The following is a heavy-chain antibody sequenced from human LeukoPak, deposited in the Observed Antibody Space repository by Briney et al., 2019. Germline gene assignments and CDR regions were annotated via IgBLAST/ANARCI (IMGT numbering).Heavy chain of an antibody. CDR2: IYSGGST. J-gene: IGHJ4*02. CDR3: ARGKVGYSYGSYFDY. Sequence: GSLRLSCAASGFTVSSNYMSWVRQAPGKGLEWVSVIYSGGSTYYADSVKGRFTISRDNSKNTLYLQMNSLRAEDTAVYYCARGKVGYSYGSYFDYWGQGTLVTVSS. V-gene: IGHV3-53*01. D-gene: IGHD5-18*01. CDR1: GFTVSSNY.